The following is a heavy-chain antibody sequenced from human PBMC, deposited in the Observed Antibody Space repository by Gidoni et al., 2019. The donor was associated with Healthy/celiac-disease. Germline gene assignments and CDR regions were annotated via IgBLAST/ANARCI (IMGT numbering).Heavy chain of an antibody. J-gene: IGHJ4*02. CDR2: IKSKTEGGTT. D-gene: IGHD1-26*01. CDR3: TTDVPTEWELYYFDY. Sequence: EVQLVESGGGWVKPGGSLRLYCAASGFTFSNAWMSWVRQAPGTGLEWVGRIKSKTEGGTTGYAAPVKSRFTITRDESKNTLYLQMNSLKTEDTAVYYCTTDVPTEWELYYFDYWGQGTLVTVSS. V-gene: IGHV3-15*01. CDR1: GFTFSNAW.